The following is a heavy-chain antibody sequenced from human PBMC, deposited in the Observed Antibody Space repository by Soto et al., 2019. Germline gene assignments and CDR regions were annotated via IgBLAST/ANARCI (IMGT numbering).Heavy chain of an antibody. CDR1: GDTFNFYS. D-gene: IGHD3-16*01. J-gene: IGHJ4*02. Sequence: QVQLVQSGAEVKRPGSSVKVSCKASGDTFNFYSINWVRQAPGLGLEWMGRVNPIVSMSNYAQKFQGRVTMTAYTSTRTAYLELSRPSSGVPPIYDCGCSYASGYRAFAYWGQGALVTVSS. V-gene: IGHV1-69*02. CDR2: VNPIVSMS. CDR3: GCSYASGYRAFAY.